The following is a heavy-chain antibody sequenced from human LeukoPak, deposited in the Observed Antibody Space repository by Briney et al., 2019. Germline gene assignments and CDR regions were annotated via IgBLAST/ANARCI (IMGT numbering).Heavy chain of an antibody. D-gene: IGHD4-17*01. J-gene: IGHJ6*03. CDR1: GFTFSSYT. V-gene: IGHV3-48*02. CDR3: ARDYYGDYYMDV. Sequence: GGSLRLSCAASGFTFSSYTMNWVRQAPGKGLEWVSSINGGGTTIYYADSVKGRFTVSRDNAKNSLSLQMSSLRDEDTAVYYCARDYYGDYYMDVRGKGTTVTVSS. CDR2: INGGGTTI.